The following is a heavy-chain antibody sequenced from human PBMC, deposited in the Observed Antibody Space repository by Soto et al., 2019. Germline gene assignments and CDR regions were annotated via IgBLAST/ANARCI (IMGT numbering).Heavy chain of an antibody. D-gene: IGHD6-19*01. CDR2: INHSGST. Sequence: QVQLQQWGAGLLKPSETLSLTCAVYGGSFSGYYWSWIRQPPGKGLEWIGEINHSGSTNYNPSLKRRVTISVDTSKNQFSLKLSSVTAADTAVYYCAREVDQQWLGFGFDYWGQGTLVTVSS. J-gene: IGHJ4*02. CDR3: AREVDQQWLGFGFDY. CDR1: GGSFSGYY. V-gene: IGHV4-34*01.